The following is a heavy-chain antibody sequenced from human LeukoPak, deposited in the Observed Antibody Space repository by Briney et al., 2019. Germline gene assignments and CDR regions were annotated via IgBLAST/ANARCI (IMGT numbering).Heavy chain of an antibody. Sequence: PGGSLRLSCAASGFTFSSYAMSWVRQAPGKGLEWVSAISGSGGSTYYADSVKGRFTISRDNSKNTLYLQTNSLRAEDTAVYYCAKPGLVATAPSFDYWGQGTLVTVSS. CDR2: ISGSGGST. V-gene: IGHV3-23*01. CDR3: AKPGLVATAPSFDY. J-gene: IGHJ4*02. CDR1: GFTFSSYA. D-gene: IGHD5-12*01.